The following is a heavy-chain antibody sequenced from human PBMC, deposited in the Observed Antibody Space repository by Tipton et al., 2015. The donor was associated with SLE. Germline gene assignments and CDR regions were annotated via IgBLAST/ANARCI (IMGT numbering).Heavy chain of an antibody. Sequence: SLRLSCAASGFTVSSNYMSWVRQAPGKGLEWVSVIYSGGSTYYADSVKGRFTISRDNSKNTLYLQMNSLRGDDTAVYYCARALGVIVIPADYWGQGTLVTVPS. D-gene: IGHD3-16*02. CDR2: IYSGGST. J-gene: IGHJ4*02. CDR3: ARALGVIVIPADY. CDR1: GFTVSSNY. V-gene: IGHV3-53*01.